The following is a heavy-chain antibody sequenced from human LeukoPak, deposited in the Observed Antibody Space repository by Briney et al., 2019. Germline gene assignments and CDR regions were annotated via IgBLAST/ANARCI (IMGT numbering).Heavy chain of an antibody. Sequence: SVKVSCKASGGTFSSYAISWVRQAPGQGLEWMGGIIPIFGTANYAQKFQGRVTITTDESTSTAYMELSSLRSEDTAVYYCARGPYYDYVWGSYKGPYYFDYWGQGTLVTVSS. CDR1: GGTFSSYA. V-gene: IGHV1-69*05. CDR3: ARGPYYDYVWGSYKGPYYFDY. CDR2: IIPIFGTA. D-gene: IGHD3-16*01. J-gene: IGHJ4*02.